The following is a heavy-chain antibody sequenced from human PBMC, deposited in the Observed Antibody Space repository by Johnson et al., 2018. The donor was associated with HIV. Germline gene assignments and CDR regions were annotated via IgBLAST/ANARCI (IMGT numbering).Heavy chain of an antibody. CDR1: GFTFSSYW. V-gene: IGHV3-7*05. D-gene: IGHD1-20*01. CDR3: AREVRYNLNQVPAFDI. Sequence: VQLVESGGGVVQPGGSLRLSCATSGFTFSSYWMSWVRQAPGKGLDWVANIKQDGSEKYYVDSVKGRFTISRDNAKNSLYLQMKSLRAEDTALYYCAREVRYNLNQVPAFDIWGQGTMVTVSS. J-gene: IGHJ3*02. CDR2: IKQDGSEK.